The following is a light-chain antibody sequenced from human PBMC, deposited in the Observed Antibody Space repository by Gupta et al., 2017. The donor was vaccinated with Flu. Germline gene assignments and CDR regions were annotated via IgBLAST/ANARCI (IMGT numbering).Light chain of an antibody. CDR1: QSVTRSY. CDR2: DAS. CDR3: QQYGSPSLT. Sequence: EIVLTQSPGPLCLSPGERATLSCRASQSVTRSYLAWYQQKPGQAPRLLIYDASSRATGIPDRFSGSGSETDFTLTISRLEPEDFAVYYCQQYGSPSLTFGGGTKVEIK. J-gene: IGKJ4*01. V-gene: IGKV3-20*01.